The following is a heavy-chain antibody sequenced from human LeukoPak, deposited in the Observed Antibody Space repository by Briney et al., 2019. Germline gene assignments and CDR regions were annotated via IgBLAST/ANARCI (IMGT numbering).Heavy chain of an antibody. Sequence: SETLSLTCTVSGGSISSDYWSWIRQPPGKGLEWIGYIYYSGSTYYNPSLKSRVTISVDTSKNQFSPKLSSVTAADTAVYYCARGLDSSGYSLQHWGQGTLVTVSS. J-gene: IGHJ1*01. D-gene: IGHD3-22*01. CDR2: IYYSGST. V-gene: IGHV4-59*08. CDR1: GGSISSDY. CDR3: ARGLDSSGYSLQH.